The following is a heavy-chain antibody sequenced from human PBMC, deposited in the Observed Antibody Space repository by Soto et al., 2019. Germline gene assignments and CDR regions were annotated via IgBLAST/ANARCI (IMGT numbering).Heavy chain of an antibody. V-gene: IGHV3-74*01. CDR2: IRSDGGT. Sequence: PGGSLRLSCEASGFTFSSYWMEWVRQAPGKGLVWVSRIRSDGGTNYADSVKGRFTVSRDNAKNTLYLQMNSLRAEDSAVYYCAREKKTEVTPAPACMDVWGKGTTVTVSS. CDR1: GFTFSSYW. J-gene: IGHJ6*03. CDR3: AREKKTEVTPAPACMDV. D-gene: IGHD2-2*01.